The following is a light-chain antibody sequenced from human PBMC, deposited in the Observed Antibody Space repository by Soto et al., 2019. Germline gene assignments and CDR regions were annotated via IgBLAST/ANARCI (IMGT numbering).Light chain of an antibody. Sequence: QSVLTQPRSVSGSPGQSVTISCTGTSSDVGGYNYVSWYQQHPGKAPKLMIYDVSKRPSGVPDRFSGSMSGNTASLTISGLQAEDEADYYCCSYAGSYTFYVFGTGTKLTVL. J-gene: IGLJ1*01. CDR3: CSYAGSYTFYV. V-gene: IGLV2-11*01. CDR2: DVS. CDR1: SSDVGGYNY.